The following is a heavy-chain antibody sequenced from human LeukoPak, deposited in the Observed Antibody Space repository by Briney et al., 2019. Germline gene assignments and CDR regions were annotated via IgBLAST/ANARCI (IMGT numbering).Heavy chain of an antibody. CDR2: IKQDGSGK. V-gene: IGHV3-7*01. J-gene: IGHJ4*02. CDR3: AREGAPRDYDFWSGYYRPFDY. D-gene: IGHD3-3*01. Sequence: PGGSLRLSCAASGFTFSTYCMSWVRQAPGKGLEWVANIKQDGSGKYYVDSVKGRFTISRDNAKNSLYLQMNSLRAEDAAVYYCAREGAPRDYDFWSGYYRPFDYWGQGTLVTVSS. CDR1: GFTFSTYC.